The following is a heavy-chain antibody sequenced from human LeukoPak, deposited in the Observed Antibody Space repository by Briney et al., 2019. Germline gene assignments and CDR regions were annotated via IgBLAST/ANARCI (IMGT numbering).Heavy chain of an antibody. D-gene: IGHD3-9*01. J-gene: IGHJ5*02. Sequence: PSETLSLTCTVSGGSVSSSSYYWGWIRQPPGKGLEWIGSIYYSGSTYYNPSLKSRVTMSVDTSRKEFSLHLTSVTAADTAVYYCARVPYTDWGWFAPWGQGTPVIVSS. V-gene: IGHV4-39*07. CDR1: GGSVSSSSYY. CDR2: IYYSGST. CDR3: ARVPYTDWGWFAP.